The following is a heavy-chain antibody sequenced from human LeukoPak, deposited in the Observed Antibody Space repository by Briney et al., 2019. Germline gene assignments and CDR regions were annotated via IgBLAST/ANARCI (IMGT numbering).Heavy chain of an antibody. D-gene: IGHD3-16*02. Sequence: GGSLRLSCAASGFTFSSYGMSWVRQAPGKGLEWVSAISGSGGSTYYADSVKGRFTVSRDNSKNTLYLQMNSLRAEDTAVYYCAKTQDYVWGSYRYTPYFDYWGQGTLVTVSS. V-gene: IGHV3-23*01. CDR3: AKTQDYVWGSYRYTPYFDY. CDR2: ISGSGGST. J-gene: IGHJ4*02. CDR1: GFTFSSYG.